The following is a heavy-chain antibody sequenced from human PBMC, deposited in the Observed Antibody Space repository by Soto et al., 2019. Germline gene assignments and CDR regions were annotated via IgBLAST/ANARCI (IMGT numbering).Heavy chain of an antibody. CDR1: GYAFSTYL. D-gene: IGHD2-15*01. V-gene: IGHV1-3*01. Sequence: GASVKVSCKTSGYAFSTYLMHWVRQAPGQGLEWMGWINPDNGNTKSSQKFQDRVIITRDTSASTAYMDLSSLRSEDTAVYYCARGIATGQLDPWGQGTLVTVSS. J-gene: IGHJ5*02. CDR3: ARGIATGQLDP. CDR2: INPDNGNT.